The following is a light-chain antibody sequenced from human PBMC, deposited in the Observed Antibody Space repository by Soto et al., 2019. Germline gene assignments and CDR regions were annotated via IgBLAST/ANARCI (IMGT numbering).Light chain of an antibody. CDR1: SSDVGGYDS. CDR3: GSCFGSYCYV. Sequence: QSALTQPRPVSGTPGQSVTISCTGTSSDVGGYDSASWSQQQPGKAPKLRTYDVTKRPSGVPTRFSGSKSGNTASLTTSGLQAGDEAVYYWGSCFGSYCYVFGTGSKVTVL. V-gene: IGLV2-11*01. CDR2: DVT. J-gene: IGLJ1*01.